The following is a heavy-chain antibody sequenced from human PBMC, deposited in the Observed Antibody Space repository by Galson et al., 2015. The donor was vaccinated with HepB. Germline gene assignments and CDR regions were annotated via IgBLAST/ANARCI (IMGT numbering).Heavy chain of an antibody. CDR3: ARGEILWLLPYFDY. J-gene: IGHJ4*02. D-gene: IGHD3-22*01. CDR2: IKQDGSEK. V-gene: IGHV3-7*01. Sequence: LRLSCAASGFTFSSYWMSWVRQAPGKGLEWVANIKQDGSEKYYVDSVKGRFTISRDNAKNSLYLQMNSLRAEDTAVYYCARGEILWLLPYFDYWGQGTLVTVSS. CDR1: GFTFSSYW.